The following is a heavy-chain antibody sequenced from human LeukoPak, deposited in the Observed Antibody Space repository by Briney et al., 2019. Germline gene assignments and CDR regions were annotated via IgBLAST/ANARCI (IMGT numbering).Heavy chain of an antibody. CDR2: ISSSGSTI. CDR1: QFGFLTAN. V-gene: IGHV3-48*04. Sequence: PGGSLRLSCTASQFGFLTANMNWVRQAPGKGLEWVSYISSSGSTIYYADSVKGRFTISRDNAKNSLYLQMNSLRAEDTAVYYCARVAAAYHDAFDIWGQGTMVTVSS. CDR3: ARVAAAYHDAFDI. D-gene: IGHD6-13*01. J-gene: IGHJ3*02.